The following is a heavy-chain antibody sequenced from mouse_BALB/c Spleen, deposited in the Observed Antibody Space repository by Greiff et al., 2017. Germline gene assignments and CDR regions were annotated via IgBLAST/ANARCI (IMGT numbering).Heavy chain of an antibody. Sequence: EVQLQQSGAELVKPGASVKLSCTASGFNIKDTYMHWVKQRPEQGLEWIGRIDPANGNTKYDPKFQGKATITADTSSNTAYLQLSSLTSEDTAVYYCARNYYDYDSYWYFDVWGAGTTVTVSS. J-gene: IGHJ1*01. V-gene: IGHV14-3*02. CDR3: ARNYYDYDSYWYFDV. CDR2: IDPANGNT. D-gene: IGHD2-4*01. CDR1: GFNIKDTY.